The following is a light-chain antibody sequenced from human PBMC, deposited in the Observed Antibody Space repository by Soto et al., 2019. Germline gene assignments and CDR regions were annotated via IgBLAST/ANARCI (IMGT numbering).Light chain of an antibody. V-gene: IGKV1-39*01. CDR3: LQSYSTPFT. CDR1: QSINTY. CDR2: TAF. Sequence: DIQMTQSPSSLSASVGDRVAITCRASQSINTYLNWYQQKPGKAPKLLIYTAFSLQSGVPSRFSGSGSGTDFSLTISSLQPEDSATYYCLQSYSTPFTFGPGTKVDIK. J-gene: IGKJ3*01.